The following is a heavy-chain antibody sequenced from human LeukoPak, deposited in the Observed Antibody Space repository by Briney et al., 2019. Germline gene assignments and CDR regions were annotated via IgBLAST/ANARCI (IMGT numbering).Heavy chain of an antibody. CDR1: GFTFSSYA. CDR2: ITNTGGST. CDR3: AKNTGGSGYSTFDY. V-gene: IGHV3-23*01. J-gene: IGHJ4*02. D-gene: IGHD3-22*01. Sequence: GGSLRLSCAASGFTFSSYAMSWVRQAPGKGLEWVSIITNTGGSTYSAESVKGRFTISRDNSKNTFYLQMNSLRAEDTAVYYCAKNTGGSGYSTFDYWGQGTLGTVSS.